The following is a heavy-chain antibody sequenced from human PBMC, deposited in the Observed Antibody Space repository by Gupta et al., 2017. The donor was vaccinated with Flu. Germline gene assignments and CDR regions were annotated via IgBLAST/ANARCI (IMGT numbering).Heavy chain of an antibody. CDR2: ISDSGDSI. J-gene: IGHJ4*02. CDR3: AKETWEFYFDF. V-gene: IGHV3-23*01. Sequence: SSYAMSWVRQAPGKGLEWVSAISDSGDSIYYADSVKGRFAISRDNSKDTLYLQISSLRAEDTAVYYCAKETWEFYFDFWGQGTLVNVSS. D-gene: IGHD1-26*01. CDR1: SSYA.